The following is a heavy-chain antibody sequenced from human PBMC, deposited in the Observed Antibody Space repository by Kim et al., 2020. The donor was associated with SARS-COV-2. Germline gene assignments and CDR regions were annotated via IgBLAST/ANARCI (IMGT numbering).Heavy chain of an antibody. CDR2: ISGSGGST. CDR1: GFTFSSYA. J-gene: IGHJ4*02. V-gene: IGHV3-23*01. D-gene: IGHD2-21*02. CDR3: AKDRTSYCGGDCYAYFDY. Sequence: GGSLRLSCAASGFTFSSYAMSWVRQAPGKGLEWVSAISGSGGSTYYTDSVKGRFTISRDNSKNTLYLQMNSLRAEDTAVYYCAKDRTSYCGGDCYAYFDYWGQGTLVTVSS.